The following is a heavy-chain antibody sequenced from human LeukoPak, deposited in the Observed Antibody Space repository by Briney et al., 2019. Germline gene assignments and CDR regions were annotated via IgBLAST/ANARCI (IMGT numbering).Heavy chain of an antibody. CDR3: AAQRDPRPFDH. CDR2: LNPGPGGT. V-gene: IGHV1-2*02. D-gene: IGHD5-24*01. J-gene: IGHJ4*02. Sequence: ASVKVSCKASGYTFIAYYLHWVRQAPGQGLEWMGWLNPGPGGTLYAQKFQGRVTMTRDMSMTTAYMELTELRSDDTAVYYCAAQRDPRPFDHWGQGTLITVSS. CDR1: GYTFIAYY.